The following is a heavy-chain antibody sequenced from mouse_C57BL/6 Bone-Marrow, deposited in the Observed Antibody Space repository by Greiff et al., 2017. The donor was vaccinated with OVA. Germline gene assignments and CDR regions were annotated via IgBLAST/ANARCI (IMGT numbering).Heavy chain of an antibody. J-gene: IGHJ1*03. Sequence: EVMLVESGGGLVQPGGSLKLSCAASGFTFSDYGMAWVRQAPRKGPEWVAFISNLAYSIYYADTVTGRFTISRENAKNTLYLEMSSLRSEDTAMYYCARRGYGSSPYWYFDVWGTGTTVTVSS. D-gene: IGHD1-1*01. CDR3: ARRGYGSSPYWYFDV. CDR2: ISNLAYSI. V-gene: IGHV5-15*01. CDR1: GFTFSDYG.